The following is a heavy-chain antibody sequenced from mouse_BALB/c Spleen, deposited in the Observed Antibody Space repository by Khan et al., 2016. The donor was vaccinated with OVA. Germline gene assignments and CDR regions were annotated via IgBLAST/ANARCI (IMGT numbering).Heavy chain of an antibody. CDR1: GYSFTAYY. CDR2: MYPKTGNP. J-gene: IGHJ3*01. Sequence: EVQLQQSGPDLVTPGASVKMSCKASGYSFTAYYITWVKLRQGQSLESIGRMYPKTGNPHYNQKFKDKALLMVDTSSSTADMELRSLPSEDSAVYYCARGYDFFAHWGQGTLVTVSA. CDR3: ARGYDFFAH. V-gene: IGHV1-34*01. D-gene: IGHD2-2*01.